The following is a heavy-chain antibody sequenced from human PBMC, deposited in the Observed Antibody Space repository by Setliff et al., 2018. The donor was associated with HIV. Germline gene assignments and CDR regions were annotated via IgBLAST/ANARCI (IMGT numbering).Heavy chain of an antibody. CDR2: ISGDNGNT. D-gene: IGHD2-2*01. V-gene: IGHV1-18*01. Sequence: ASVKVSCKASGYTFTNNGINWVRQAPGQGLEWMGWISGDNGNTKYAQKLQGRVTMTRDTSISTAYMELSGLTSDDSAVYYCARYLVVVPVAVGGLDVWGQGTTVTVSS. CDR1: GYTFTNNG. CDR3: ARYLVVVPVAVGGLDV. J-gene: IGHJ6*02.